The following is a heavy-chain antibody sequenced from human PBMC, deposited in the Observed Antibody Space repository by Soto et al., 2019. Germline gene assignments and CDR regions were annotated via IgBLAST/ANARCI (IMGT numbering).Heavy chain of an antibody. V-gene: IGHV1-46*02. CDR2: INPSGDGT. CDR1: GYTFNAFY. CDR3: ARVALGYDYADV. Sequence: RASVKVSCKAFGYTFNAFYMHWVRQAPGQGLEWMGVINPSGDGTSYAQKFQGRVTMTRDTSTSTVYMELSSLRSEDTAVYYCARVALGYDYADVWGQGTTVTVYS. D-gene: IGHD4-17*01. J-gene: IGHJ6*02.